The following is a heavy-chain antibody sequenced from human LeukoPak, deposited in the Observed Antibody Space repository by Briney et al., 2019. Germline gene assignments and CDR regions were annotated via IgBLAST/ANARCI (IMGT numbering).Heavy chain of an antibody. J-gene: IGHJ5*02. D-gene: IGHD3-22*01. CDR2: ISYDGSNK. CDR3: ARDRQWNYYDSSGYPRPSDWFDP. Sequence: GGSLRLSCAASGFTFSSYGMHWVRQAPGKGLEWVAVISYDGSNKYYADSVKGRFTISRDNSKNTLYLQMNSLRAEDTAVYYCARDRQWNYYDSSGYPRPSDWFDPWGQGTLVTVSS. CDR1: GFTFSSYG. V-gene: IGHV3-30*03.